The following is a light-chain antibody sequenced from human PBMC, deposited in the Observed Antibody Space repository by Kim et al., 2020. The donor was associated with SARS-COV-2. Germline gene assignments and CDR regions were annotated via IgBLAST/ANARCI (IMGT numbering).Light chain of an antibody. J-gene: IGKJ1*01. Sequence: DIQMTQSPSTLSASVGDRVTITCRASQSISGWLAWYQQRPGKPPNLLIYKASTLQSGVPSRISGTRSGTEFTLTISSLQPDDVATYYCQHYTSYSEAFGQGTKVDIK. V-gene: IGKV1-5*03. CDR3: QHYTSYSEA. CDR1: QSISGW. CDR2: KAS.